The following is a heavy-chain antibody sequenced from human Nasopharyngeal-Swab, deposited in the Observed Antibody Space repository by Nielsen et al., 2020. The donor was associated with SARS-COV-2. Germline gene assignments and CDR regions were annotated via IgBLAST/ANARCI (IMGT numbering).Heavy chain of an antibody. CDR2: IVVGSGNT. V-gene: IGHV1-58*01. CDR3: AAAKAARQGYYYYGMDV. Sequence: SVKVSGKASGFTFTSAAVQWVRQARGQRLEGIGWIVVGSGNTNYAQKFQERVTITRDMSTSTAYMELSSLRSEDTAVYYCAAAKAARQGYYYYGMDVWGQGTTVTVSS. D-gene: IGHD6-6*01. CDR1: GFTFTSAA. J-gene: IGHJ6*02.